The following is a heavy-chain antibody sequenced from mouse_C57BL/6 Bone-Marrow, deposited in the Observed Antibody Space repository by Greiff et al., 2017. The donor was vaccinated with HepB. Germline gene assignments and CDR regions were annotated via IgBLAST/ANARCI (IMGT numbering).Heavy chain of an antibody. V-gene: IGHV1-39*01. Sequence: VQLKQSGPELVKPGASVKISCKASGYSFTDYNMNWVKQSNGKSLEWIGVINPNYGTTSYNQKFKGKATLTVDQSSSTAYMQLNSLTSEDSAVYYCARSLYYDLYYYAMDYWGQGTSVTVSS. CDR3: ARSLYYDLYYYAMDY. CDR2: INPNYGTT. D-gene: IGHD2-4*01. CDR1: GYSFTDYN. J-gene: IGHJ4*01.